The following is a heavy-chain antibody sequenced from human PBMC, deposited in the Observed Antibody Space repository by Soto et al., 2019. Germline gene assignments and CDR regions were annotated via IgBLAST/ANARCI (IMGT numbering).Heavy chain of an antibody. Sequence: ESGGGLVQPGRSLRLSCAASGFTFDDYAMHWVRQAPGKGLEWVSGISWNSGSIGYADSVKGRFTISRDNAKNSLYLQMNSLRAEDTALYYCAKAKTVAGRGYYFDYWGQGTLVTVSS. J-gene: IGHJ4*02. D-gene: IGHD6-19*01. V-gene: IGHV3-9*01. CDR1: GFTFDDYA. CDR2: ISWNSGSI. CDR3: AKAKTVAGRGYYFDY.